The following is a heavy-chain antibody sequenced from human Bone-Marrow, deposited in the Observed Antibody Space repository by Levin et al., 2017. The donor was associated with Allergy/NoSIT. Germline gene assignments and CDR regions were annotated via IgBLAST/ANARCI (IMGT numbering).Heavy chain of an antibody. CDR1: GFTFSSYS. J-gene: IGHJ4*02. Sequence: GESLKISCAASGFTFSSYSMNWVRQAPGKGLEWVSSISSSSSYIYYADSVKGRFTISRDNAKNSLYLQMNSLRAEDTAVYYCARPRKGYCSSTSCYDLDYWGQGTLVTVSS. CDR2: ISSSSSYI. CDR3: ARPRKGYCSSTSCYDLDY. D-gene: IGHD2-2*01. V-gene: IGHV3-21*01.